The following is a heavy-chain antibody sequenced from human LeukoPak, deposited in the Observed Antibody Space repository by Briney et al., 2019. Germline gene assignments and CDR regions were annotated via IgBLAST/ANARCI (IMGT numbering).Heavy chain of an antibody. CDR2: IYYSGGT. CDR3: ARYYGSGSPPALGFDP. CDR1: GGSISSYY. J-gene: IGHJ5*02. V-gene: IGHV4-59*01. Sequence: SETLSLTCTVSGGSISSYYWSWIRQPPGKGLEWIGYIYYSGGTNYNPSLKSRVTISVDTSKNQFSLKLSSVTAADTAVYYCARYYGSGSPPALGFDPWGQGTLVTVSS. D-gene: IGHD3-10*01.